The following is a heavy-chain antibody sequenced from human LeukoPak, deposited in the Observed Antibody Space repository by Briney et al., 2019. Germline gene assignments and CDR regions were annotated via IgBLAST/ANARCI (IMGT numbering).Heavy chain of an antibody. CDR2: ISSSGSTI. V-gene: IGHV3-48*03. Sequence: GGSLRLSCAASGFTFSSYEMNWVRQAPGKGLEWVSYISSSGSTIYYADSVKGRFTISRDNAKNSLYLQMNSLRAEDTAVYYCAREGSWEYNWFDPWGQGTLVTVSS. CDR1: GFTFSSYE. J-gene: IGHJ5*02. CDR3: AREGSWEYNWFDP. D-gene: IGHD2-15*01.